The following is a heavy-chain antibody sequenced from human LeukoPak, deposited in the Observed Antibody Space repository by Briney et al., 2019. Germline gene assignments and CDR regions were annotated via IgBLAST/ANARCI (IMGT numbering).Heavy chain of an antibody. CDR1: GFTFDDYT. D-gene: IGHD6-13*01. Sequence: GGSLRLSCAASGFTFDDYTMHWVRQAPGKGLEWVSLITWDGGVTYYADSVKGRFTISRDNSKDSLYLQMNSLRAEDTALYYCAKVGQQLVLGTSYFDPWGQGTLVTVSS. CDR2: ITWDGGVT. V-gene: IGHV3-43D*03. J-gene: IGHJ5*02. CDR3: AKVGQQLVLGTSYFDP.